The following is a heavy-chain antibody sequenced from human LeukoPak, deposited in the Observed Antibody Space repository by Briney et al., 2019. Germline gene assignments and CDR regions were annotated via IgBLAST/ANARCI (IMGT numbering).Heavy chain of an antibody. D-gene: IGHD2-21*02. CDR3: ARAKKPATASCFDY. V-gene: IGHV4-59*01. CDR2: IYYSGST. J-gene: IGHJ4*02. CDR1: GGSISSYY. Sequence: SETLSLTCTVSGGSISSYYWSWIRQPPGKGLEWIGYIYYSGSTNYNPSLKSRVTISVDTSKNQFSLKLSSVTAADTAVYYCARAKKPATASCFDYWGQGTLVTVSS.